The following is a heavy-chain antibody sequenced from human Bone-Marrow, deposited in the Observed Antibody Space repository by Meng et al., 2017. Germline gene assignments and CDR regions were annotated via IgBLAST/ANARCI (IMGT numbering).Heavy chain of an antibody. J-gene: IGHJ4*02. CDR2: IYTSGST. V-gene: IGHV4-4*07. CDR1: GGSIIGYS. CDR3: ARGSWLQLWLQDY. D-gene: IGHD5-18*01. Sequence: QGHLRTSAPGWFQLSEPLSLPSMFSGGSIIGYSWGWIRQPAGKGLEWIGRIYTSGSTNYNPSLKSRVTISVDTSKNQFSLKLSSVTAADTAVYYCARGSWLQLWLQDYWGQGTLVTVSS.